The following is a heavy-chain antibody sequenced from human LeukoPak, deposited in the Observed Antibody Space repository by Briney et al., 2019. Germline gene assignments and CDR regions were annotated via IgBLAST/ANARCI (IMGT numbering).Heavy chain of an antibody. D-gene: IGHD3-3*01. CDR2: IKQDGSEK. J-gene: IGHJ4*02. Sequence: GGSLRLSCAASGFPFSSYWMSWVRQAPGKGLEWVANIKQDGSEKYYVDSVKGRFTISRDNAKNSLYLQMNSLRAEDTAVYYCARGGYDFWSGPQFDYWGQGTLVTVSS. CDR1: GFPFSSYW. V-gene: IGHV3-7*01. CDR3: ARGGYDFWSGPQFDY.